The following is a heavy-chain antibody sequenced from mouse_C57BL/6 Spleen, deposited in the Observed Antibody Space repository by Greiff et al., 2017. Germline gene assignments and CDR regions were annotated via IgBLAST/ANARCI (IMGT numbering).Heavy chain of an antibody. CDR3: ARGITTRYFDY. CDR2: INPGSGGT. V-gene: IGHV1-54*01. J-gene: IGHJ2*01. D-gene: IGHD1-1*01. Sequence: QVQLKESGAELVRPGTSVKVSCKASGYAFTNYLIEWVKQRPGQGLEWIGVINPGSGGTNYNEKFKGKATLTADKSSSTAYMQLSSLTSEDSAVYFCARGITTRYFDYWGQGTTLTVSS. CDR1: GYAFTNYL.